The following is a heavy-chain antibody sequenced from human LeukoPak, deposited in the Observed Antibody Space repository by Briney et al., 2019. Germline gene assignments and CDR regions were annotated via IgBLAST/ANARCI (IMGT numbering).Heavy chain of an antibody. D-gene: IGHD5/OR15-5a*01. V-gene: IGHV3-21*01. CDR1: GFTFSSYS. CDR3: ARGNVYCDYVDY. CDR2: ISSSSSYI. Sequence: GGSLSLSCAASGFTFSSYSMNWVRQAPGKGLEWVSSISSSSSYIYYANSVKGRFTISRDNDKNSLYLQMNSLRADDTAVYYCARGNVYCDYVDYWAQGTLVTVSS. J-gene: IGHJ4*02.